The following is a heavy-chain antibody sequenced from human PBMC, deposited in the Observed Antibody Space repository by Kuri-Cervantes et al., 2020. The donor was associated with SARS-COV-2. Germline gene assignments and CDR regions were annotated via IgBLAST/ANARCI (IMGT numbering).Heavy chain of an antibody. Sequence: ASVKVSCKASGYTFTSYGISWVRQAPGQGLEWMGWISAYNGNTNYAQKLQGRVTMTTDTSTSTAYMEPRSLRSDDTAVYYCARESSDGSYYVSRGLNYYYYYMDVWGKGTTVTVSS. CDR1: GYTFTSYG. J-gene: IGHJ6*03. CDR2: ISAYNGNT. D-gene: IGHD1-26*01. V-gene: IGHV1-18*01. CDR3: ARESSDGSYYVSRGLNYYYYYMDV.